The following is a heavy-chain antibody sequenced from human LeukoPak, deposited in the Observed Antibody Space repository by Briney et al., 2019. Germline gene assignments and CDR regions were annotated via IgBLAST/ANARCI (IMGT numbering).Heavy chain of an antibody. D-gene: IGHD6-13*01. Sequence: ASVKVSCKTSGYTFTSYGINWVRQAPGQGLEWMGRISAHNGNANYAQKFQGRVTITVDESTSTAYMELRSLKSGDTAVYYCARDWGMGTSSSWAWGQGTLVTVSS. CDR1: GYTFTSYG. J-gene: IGHJ5*02. CDR2: ISAHNGNA. V-gene: IGHV1-18*01. CDR3: ARDWGMGTSSSWA.